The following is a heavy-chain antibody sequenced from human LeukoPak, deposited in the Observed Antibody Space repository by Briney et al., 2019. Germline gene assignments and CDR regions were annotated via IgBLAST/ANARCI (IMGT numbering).Heavy chain of an antibody. J-gene: IGHJ4*02. Sequence: GGSLRLSCAASGFTFSNAWMSWVRQAPGKGLEWVGRIKSKTDGGTTDYAAPVKGRFTISRDDPKNTLYLQMNSLKTEDTAVYYCTTGGDTAMGRGFDYWGQGTLVTVSS. V-gene: IGHV3-15*01. CDR1: GFTFSNAW. CDR3: TTGGDTAMGRGFDY. D-gene: IGHD5-18*01. CDR2: IKSKTDGGTT.